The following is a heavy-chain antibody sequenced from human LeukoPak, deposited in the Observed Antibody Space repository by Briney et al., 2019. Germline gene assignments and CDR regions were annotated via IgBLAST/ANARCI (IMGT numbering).Heavy chain of an antibody. V-gene: IGHV3-23*01. Sequence: AGGSLRLSCAASGFTFSTYAMSWVRQAPGKGLEWVSAISGSGGNTYYADSVKGRFTISRDNSKNTLYLQMNSLRAEGTAVYYCAKDLMNYDFWSGYQGYWGQGTLVTVSS. CDR2: ISGSGGNT. CDR1: GFTFSTYA. J-gene: IGHJ4*02. CDR3: AKDLMNYDFWSGYQGY. D-gene: IGHD3-3*01.